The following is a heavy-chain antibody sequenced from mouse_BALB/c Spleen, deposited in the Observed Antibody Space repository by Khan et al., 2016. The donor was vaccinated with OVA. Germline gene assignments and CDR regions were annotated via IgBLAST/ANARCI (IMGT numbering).Heavy chain of an antibody. Sequence: QVQLQQSGAELAGPGASVKMSCEASGYTFTSNTMHWVKQRPGQGLEWIGYINPRSGYTNYNQKFKDKATLTADKSSSTAYMQLSSLTSEDSAVYYCARRTTGYAMDYWGQGTSVIVSS. CDR3: ARRTTGYAMDY. D-gene: IGHD2-14*01. CDR1: GYTFTSNT. V-gene: IGHV1-4*01. J-gene: IGHJ4*01. CDR2: INPRSGYT.